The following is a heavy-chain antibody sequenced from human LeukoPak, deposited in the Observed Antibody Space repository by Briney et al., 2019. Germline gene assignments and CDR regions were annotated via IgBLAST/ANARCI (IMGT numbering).Heavy chain of an antibody. V-gene: IGHV3-48*03. J-gene: IGHJ5*01. D-gene: IGHD1-26*01. CDR3: ARDMGSYSGSYYDS. CDR1: RFIFRSYD. CDR2: ISSSGITM. Sequence: GGSLRLSCAASRFIFRSYDMNWVRQAPGKGLEWVSYISSSGITMYYADSVKGRFTISRDNSKNSLYLQMNSLRAEDTAIYYCARDMGSYSGSYYDSWGQGTLVTV.